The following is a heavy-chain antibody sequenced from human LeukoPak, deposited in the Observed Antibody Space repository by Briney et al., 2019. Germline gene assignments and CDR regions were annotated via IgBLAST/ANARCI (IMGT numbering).Heavy chain of an antibody. J-gene: IGHJ4*02. CDR2: IYSTGST. CDR3: ARGIADPYSFDS. Sequence: KPSETLSLTCTVSGGSINFYYWSWIRQPAGKGLEWIGRIYSTGSTNYIPSLKSRVTMSVDKSKNQFSLNLSSVTAADTAVYYCARGIADPYSFDSWGQGTLLTVSS. V-gene: IGHV4-4*07. CDR1: GGSINFYY. D-gene: IGHD6-13*01.